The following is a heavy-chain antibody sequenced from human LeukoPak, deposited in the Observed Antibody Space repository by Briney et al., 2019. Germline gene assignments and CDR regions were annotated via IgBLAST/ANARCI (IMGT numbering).Heavy chain of an antibody. Sequence: GGSLRLSCAASGFTFSSYAMSWVRQAPGKGLEWVSALSGSGGSTYYADSVKGRFTISRDNSKNTLYLQMNSLRAEDTAVYYCAKVSGWYFQTSFFFDYWGQGTLVTVSS. V-gene: IGHV3-23*01. CDR3: AKVSGWYFQTSFFFDY. J-gene: IGHJ4*02. D-gene: IGHD6-19*01. CDR2: LSGSGGST. CDR1: GFTFSSYA.